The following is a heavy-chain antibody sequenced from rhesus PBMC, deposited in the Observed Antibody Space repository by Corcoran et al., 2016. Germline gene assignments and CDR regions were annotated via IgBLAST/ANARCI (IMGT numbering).Heavy chain of an antibody. D-gene: IGHD6-43*01. J-gene: IGHJ4*01. V-gene: IGHV5-2*01. CDR1: GYSFTSYW. CDR3: ASGSSFVY. Sequence: EVQLVQSGAEANRPGESLKISCKPSGYSFTSYWISWVRQVPGQGLGWMAASAPSDSETQYRPPFQGQATISADKASSTAFLQWSSLKDSDSATYYGASGSSFVYWGQGVLVTVSS. CDR2: SAPSDSET.